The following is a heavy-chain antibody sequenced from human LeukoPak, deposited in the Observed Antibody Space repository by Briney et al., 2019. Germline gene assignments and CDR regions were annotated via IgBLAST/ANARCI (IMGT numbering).Heavy chain of an antibody. Sequence: SETLSLTCAVYGGSFSGYYWSWIRQPPGKGLEWIGYIYYSGSTNYNPSLKSRVTISVDTSKNQFSLKLSSVTAADTAVYYCARTSGGSYYYYYYGMDVWGQGTTVTVSS. J-gene: IGHJ6*02. CDR1: GGSFSGYY. V-gene: IGHV4-59*08. CDR2: IYYSGST. CDR3: ARTSGGSYYYYYYGMDV. D-gene: IGHD2-15*01.